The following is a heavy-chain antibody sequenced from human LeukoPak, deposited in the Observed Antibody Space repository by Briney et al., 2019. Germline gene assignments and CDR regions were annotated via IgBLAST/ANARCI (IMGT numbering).Heavy chain of an antibody. CDR3: AKGYSSSWYPFDY. CDR1: GFTIHDHA. J-gene: IGHJ4*02. Sequence: GRSLRLSCVGSGFTIHDHAMHWVRQAPGKGLEWVSGISWNSGSIGYADSVKGRFTISRDNAKNSLYLQMNSLRAEDTALYYCAKGYSSSWYPFDYWGQGTLVTVSS. CDR2: ISWNSGSI. V-gene: IGHV3-9*01. D-gene: IGHD6-13*01.